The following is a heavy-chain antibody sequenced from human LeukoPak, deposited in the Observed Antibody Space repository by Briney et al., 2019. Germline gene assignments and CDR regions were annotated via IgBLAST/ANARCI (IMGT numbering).Heavy chain of an antibody. CDR1: GFIFSNHG. Sequence: GGSPRLSCTASGFIFSNHGMNWVRQAPGKGLEWISYISSTSADIYYVDSVKGRFTISRDNAKNSLYLQMNSLRAEDTAIYYCARRGPYFDYWGQGILVTVSS. CDR3: ARRGPYFDY. CDR2: ISSTSADI. D-gene: IGHD3-10*01. J-gene: IGHJ4*02. V-gene: IGHV3-21*05.